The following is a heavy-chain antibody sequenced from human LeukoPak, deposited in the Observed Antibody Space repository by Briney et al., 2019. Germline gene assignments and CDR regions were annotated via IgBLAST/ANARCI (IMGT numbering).Heavy chain of an antibody. Sequence: SSETLSLTCTVSGGSISSSSYYWGWIRQPPGKGLEWIGSIYYSGSTYYNPSLKSRVTISVDTSKNQFSLKLSSVTAADTAVYYCARDLQYSGYEVDYWGQGTLVTVSS. CDR2: IYYSGST. V-gene: IGHV4-39*02. J-gene: IGHJ4*02. D-gene: IGHD5-12*01. CDR1: GGSISSSSYY. CDR3: ARDLQYSGYEVDY.